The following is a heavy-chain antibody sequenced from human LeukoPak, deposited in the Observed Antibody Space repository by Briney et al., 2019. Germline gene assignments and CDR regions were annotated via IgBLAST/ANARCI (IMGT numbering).Heavy chain of an antibody. V-gene: IGHV5-51*01. CDR1: GYPFTSYW. CDR3: ATTLNGNTFWGS. Sequence: GASLKISCKGSGYPFTSYWIGWVRQMPGKGLEWMGIMYLADSDTRYSPSFQGQVTISADKSISTAYLQWSSLKASDTAMYYCATTLNGNTFWGSWGQGTLVTVSS. J-gene: IGHJ4*02. D-gene: IGHD1-7*01. CDR2: MYLADSDT.